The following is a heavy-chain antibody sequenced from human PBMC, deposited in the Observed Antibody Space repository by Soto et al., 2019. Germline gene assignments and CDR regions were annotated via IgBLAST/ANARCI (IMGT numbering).Heavy chain of an antibody. J-gene: IGHJ5*02. CDR1: GDTISTGGYT. V-gene: IGHV4-30-2*05. CDR2: IYNSGTT. CDR3: ARDPAP. Sequence: SETLSLTCDVSGDTISTGGYTWAWIRQPPGKALEWIGYIYNSGTTYYNPSLKSRVTISVDTSKNQFSLKLTSVTAADTAVYYCARDPAPWGQG.